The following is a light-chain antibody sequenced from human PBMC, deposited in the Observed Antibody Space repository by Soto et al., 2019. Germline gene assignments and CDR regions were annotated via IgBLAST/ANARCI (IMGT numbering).Light chain of an antibody. CDR3: QQYYSDWT. Sequence: EIEMTQSPAPLSLSPGERATLSCRASQSVSSNYLAWYQQKPGQAPRLLIYGASTRATGIPDRFSGSGSGTDFTLTISSLQPDDFATYYCQQYYSDWTFGQGTKVDIK. V-gene: IGKV3D-7*01. CDR1: QSVSSNY. J-gene: IGKJ1*01. CDR2: GAS.